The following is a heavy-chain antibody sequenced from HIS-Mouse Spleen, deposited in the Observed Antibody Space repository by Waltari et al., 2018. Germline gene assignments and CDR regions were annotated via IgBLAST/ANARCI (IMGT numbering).Heavy chain of an antibody. J-gene: IGHJ3*02. CDR1: GGSISSYY. V-gene: IGHV4-59*08. CDR3: ARELELLAFDI. Sequence: QVQLQESGSGLVKPAETLSPTCTVSGGSISSYYCLWIRQPPGKGLEWIGYIYYSGSTNYNPSLKSRVTISVDTSKNQFSLKLSSVTAADTAVYYCARELELLAFDIWGQGTMVTVSS. CDR2: IYYSGST. D-gene: IGHD1-7*01.